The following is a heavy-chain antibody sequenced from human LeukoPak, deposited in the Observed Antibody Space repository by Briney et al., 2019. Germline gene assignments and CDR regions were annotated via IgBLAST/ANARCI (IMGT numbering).Heavy chain of an antibody. J-gene: IGHJ4*02. Sequence: PSETLSLTCTVSGVSISSGDYYWSWIRQPPGKGLEWIGYIYYSGSTYYNPSLKSRVTISVDTSKNQFSLKLSSVTAADTAVYYCASWNNDYGAYYFDYWGQGTLVTVSS. V-gene: IGHV4-30-4*01. CDR2: IYYSGST. CDR1: GVSISSGDYY. CDR3: ASWNNDYGAYYFDY. D-gene: IGHD4-17*01.